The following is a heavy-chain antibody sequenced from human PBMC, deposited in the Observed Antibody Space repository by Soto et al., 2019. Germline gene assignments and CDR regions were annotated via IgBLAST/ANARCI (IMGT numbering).Heavy chain of an antibody. D-gene: IGHD3-10*01. CDR1: GGSISYEYYH. Sequence: QAQLQQSGPGLVKPSQTLSLTCTVSGGSISYEYYHWPWIRQSPGKGLEWIGYVHYSGSIMYNPSFKSPGILSVDTSKNQFSLHRSSVTAADTAVYFCVREDDGGDRKVYGFDVWGQGTTVTVSS. CDR3: VREDDGGDRKVYGFDV. J-gene: IGHJ6*02. V-gene: IGHV4-30-4*08. CDR2: VHYSGSI.